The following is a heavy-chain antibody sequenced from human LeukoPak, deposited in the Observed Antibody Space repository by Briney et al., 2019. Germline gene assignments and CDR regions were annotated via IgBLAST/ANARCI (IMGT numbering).Heavy chain of an antibody. D-gene: IGHD4-17*01. CDR3: ARPKYADYDWPDWYFDL. Sequence: SETLSLTCIVSGGSISTSYWIWIRQPPGKGLEGIGYIYNSGSSNYNPSFKSRVTISVDMSKNQFSLKLSSVPAADTAVYYCARPKYADYDWPDWYFDLWGRGTLVTVSS. V-gene: IGHV4-59*01. J-gene: IGHJ2*01. CDR1: GGSISTSY. CDR2: IYNSGSS.